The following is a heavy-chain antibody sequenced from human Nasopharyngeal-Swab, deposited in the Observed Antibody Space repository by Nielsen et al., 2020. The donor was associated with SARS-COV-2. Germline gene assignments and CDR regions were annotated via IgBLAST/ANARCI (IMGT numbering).Heavy chain of an antibody. V-gene: IGHV3-9*01. Sequence: GGSLRLSCAASGFLFDDYAIHWVRQAPGKGLEWVSSVTWNSGSKDYADSVKGRFTISRDNAKNSVYLQMNSLRPEDTALYYCAKVAYGFGYYLDYWGQGTLVTVSS. CDR2: VTWNSGSK. D-gene: IGHD2-21*02. CDR3: AKVAYGFGYYLDY. CDR1: GFLFDDYA. J-gene: IGHJ4*02.